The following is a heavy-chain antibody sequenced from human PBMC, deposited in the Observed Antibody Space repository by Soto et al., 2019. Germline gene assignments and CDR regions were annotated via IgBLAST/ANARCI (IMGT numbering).Heavy chain of an antibody. CDR3: ARKGIIVVTPVESYGMDV. CDR1: GYTFTSYY. Sequence: QVQLVQSGAEVKKPGASVKVSCKASGYTFTSYYMHWVRQAPGQGLEWMGIINPSGGSTSYAQKCQGRVTMARDTCTSRVYKELSRLRAEDTAVYYCARKGIIVVTPVESYGMDVWGPGTKVTGSS. D-gene: IGHD3-22*01. CDR2: INPSGGST. V-gene: IGHV1-46*01. J-gene: IGHJ6*02.